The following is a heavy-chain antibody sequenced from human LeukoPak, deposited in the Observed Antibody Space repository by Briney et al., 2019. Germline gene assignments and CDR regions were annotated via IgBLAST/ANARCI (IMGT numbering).Heavy chain of an antibody. CDR2: IYYSGST. CDR1: GYSISGAYY. Sequence: SETLSLTCTVSGYSISGAYYWDWIRQPPGKGLEWIGSIYYSGSTNYNPSLKSRVTISVDTSKNQFSMKLSSVTAADTAVYYCARQGYYGSGSYTRFDYWGQGTLVTVSS. V-gene: IGHV4-38-2*02. D-gene: IGHD3-10*01. J-gene: IGHJ4*02. CDR3: ARQGYYGSGSYTRFDY.